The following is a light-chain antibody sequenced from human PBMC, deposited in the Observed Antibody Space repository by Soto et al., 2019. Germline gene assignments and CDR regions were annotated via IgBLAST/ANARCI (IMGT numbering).Light chain of an antibody. Sequence: IQMTQSPSSVSASVGDRVTMTCRASQGVGGWLAWYQQKPGKVPKLLIYATSSLHSGVPSRFSGSGSGTDFTLSISSLQPEDFATYYCQQTYTTPRTFGQGTKLEIK. CDR2: ATS. CDR3: QQTYTTPRT. CDR1: QGVGGW. V-gene: IGKV1-12*01. J-gene: IGKJ2*01.